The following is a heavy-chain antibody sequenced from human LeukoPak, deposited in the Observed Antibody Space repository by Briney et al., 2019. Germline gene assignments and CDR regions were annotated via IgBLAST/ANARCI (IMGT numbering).Heavy chain of an antibody. CDR2: INQAGSDK. Sequence: PGGSLRLSCAASGFTFSSSWMAWVRQTPGKGLEWVANINQAGSDKNYVDSVKGRFTISRDNGKNSLYLQMNSLRAEDTALYYCARDYYTSGSHWGQGTLVTVSS. J-gene: IGHJ4*02. CDR1: GFTFSSSW. D-gene: IGHD3-10*01. V-gene: IGHV3-7*01. CDR3: ARDYYTSGSH.